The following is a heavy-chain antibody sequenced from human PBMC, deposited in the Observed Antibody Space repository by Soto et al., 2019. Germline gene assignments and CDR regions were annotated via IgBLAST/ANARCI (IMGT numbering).Heavy chain of an antibody. J-gene: IGHJ4*02. CDR2: IYYSGST. D-gene: IGHD1-26*01. V-gene: IGHV4-39*01. Sequence: KPSGTLSLTFAVYGGSFSGYYWGWIRQPPGKGLEWIGSIYYSGSTYYNPSLKNRVTISVDTSKNQFSLKLSSVTAADTAVYYCARHGPGGSYSDYWGQGTLVTVSS. CDR1: GGSFSGYY. CDR3: ARHGPGGSYSDY.